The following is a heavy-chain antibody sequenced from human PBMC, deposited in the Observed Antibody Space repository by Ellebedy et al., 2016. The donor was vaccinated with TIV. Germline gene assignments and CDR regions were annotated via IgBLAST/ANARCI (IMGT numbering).Heavy chain of an antibody. CDR2: IKQDGNEK. V-gene: IGHV3-7*01. D-gene: IGHD3-9*01. CDR1: GFTFSSYW. Sequence: GESLKISXAASGFTFSSYWMSWVRQAPGKGLEWVANIKQDGNEKYYVDSVKGRFTISRDNAKNSLYLQMNSLRAEDTAVYYCAREGSNYDILTGYYPPHYYGMDVWGQGTTVTVSS. J-gene: IGHJ6*02. CDR3: AREGSNYDILTGYYPPHYYGMDV.